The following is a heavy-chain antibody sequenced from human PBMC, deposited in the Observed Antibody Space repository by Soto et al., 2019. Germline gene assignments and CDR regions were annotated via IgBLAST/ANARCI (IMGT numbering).Heavy chain of an antibody. V-gene: IGHV1-18*01. CDR2: FSAYNGTT. D-gene: IGHD2-8*02. CDR1: GYTFTSYG. J-gene: IGHJ4*02. Sequence: QVQPVQSGAEVKTPGASVKVSCKASGYTFTSYGIIWVRQAPGQGLEWRGWFSAYNGTTNYDQKLQGRVTMTTDTTTTTAYMELRSLRSDDTAVYYCERVPPSVGGVDDYWGQGTLVTVSS. CDR3: ERVPPSVGGVDDY.